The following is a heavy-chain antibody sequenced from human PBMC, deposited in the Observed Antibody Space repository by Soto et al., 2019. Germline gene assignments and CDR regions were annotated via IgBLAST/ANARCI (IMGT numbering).Heavy chain of an antibody. D-gene: IGHD6-19*01. CDR3: AKDESGWSYYFDY. J-gene: IGHJ4*02. V-gene: IGHV3-23*01. CDR2: INGSGGST. CDR1: GFTFSSYA. Sequence: PGGSLRLSCAASGFTFSSYAMSWVRQAPGKGLEWVSAINGSGGSTYYADSVKGRFTISRDNSKNTLYLQMNSLRAEDTAVYYCAKDESGWSYYFDYWGQGTLVTVSS.